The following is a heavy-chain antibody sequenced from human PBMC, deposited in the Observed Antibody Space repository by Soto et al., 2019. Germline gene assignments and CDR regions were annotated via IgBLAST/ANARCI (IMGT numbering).Heavy chain of an antibody. Sequence: PGGSLRLSCAASGFTFSGSAMHWVRQASGKGLEWVGRIRSKANSYATAYAASVKGRFTISRDDSKNTAYLQMNSLKTEDTAVYYCTRLDDYTTSALDYWGQGTLVTVSS. CDR3: TRLDDYTTSALDY. J-gene: IGHJ4*02. CDR2: IRSKANSYAT. V-gene: IGHV3-73*01. CDR1: GFTFSGSA. D-gene: IGHD4-4*01.